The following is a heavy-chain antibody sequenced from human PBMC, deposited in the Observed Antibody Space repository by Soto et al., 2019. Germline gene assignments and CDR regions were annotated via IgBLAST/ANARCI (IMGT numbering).Heavy chain of an antibody. D-gene: IGHD1-1*01. Sequence: QVQLVESGGGVGQPGRSLRLSCAASGFTFSNYGMHWVRQAPGKGLEWVAVISYDGNNKYYADSVKGRFTISRDNSKNTLYLQMNSLRAEDTAVYYCAKSAYTWNDGFFDFWGQGTLVTVSS. J-gene: IGHJ4*02. V-gene: IGHV3-30*18. CDR2: ISYDGNNK. CDR1: GFTFSNYG. CDR3: AKSAYTWNDGFFDF.